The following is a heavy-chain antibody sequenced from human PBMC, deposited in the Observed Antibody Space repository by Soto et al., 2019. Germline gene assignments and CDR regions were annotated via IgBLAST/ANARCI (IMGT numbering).Heavy chain of an antibody. CDR3: ARARVKGVSPDFDY. Sequence: SETLSLTCSVSCGYVHSYYWIWIRQSPGRGLEWIAYIYYTGSTKYNPSLKSRATISLDTSKNEVSLKLTSVTAADTAVYYCARARVKGVSPDFDYWGQGTQVTVSS. V-gene: IGHV4-59*02. D-gene: IGHD2-8*01. CDR2: IYYTGST. J-gene: IGHJ4*02. CDR1: CGYVHSYY.